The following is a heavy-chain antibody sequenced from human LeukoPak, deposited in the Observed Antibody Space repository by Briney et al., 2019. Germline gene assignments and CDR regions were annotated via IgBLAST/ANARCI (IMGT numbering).Heavy chain of an antibody. Sequence: GGSLRLSCTASGFTFGDYAMSWVRQAPGKGLEWVGFIRSKAYGGTTEYAASVKGRFTISRDDSKSIAYLQMNSLKTEDTAVYYCTRARDYFDYRGQGTLVTVSS. J-gene: IGHJ4*02. V-gene: IGHV3-49*04. D-gene: IGHD6-6*01. CDR3: TRARDYFDY. CDR2: IRSKAYGGTT. CDR1: GFTFGDYA.